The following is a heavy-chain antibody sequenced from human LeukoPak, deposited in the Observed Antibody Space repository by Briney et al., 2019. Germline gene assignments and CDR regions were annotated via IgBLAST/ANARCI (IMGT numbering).Heavy chain of an antibody. CDR3: ARELRFLEWLLYYYGMDV. V-gene: IGHV1-46*01. Sequence: ASVKVSCKASGYTFTSYYMHWVRQAPGQGLEWMGIINPSGGSTSYAQKFQGRVTMTRDTSTSTVYMELSSLRSEDTAVYYCARELRFLEWLLYYYGMDVWGQGTTATVSS. CDR2: INPSGGST. J-gene: IGHJ6*02. D-gene: IGHD3-3*01. CDR1: GYTFTSYY.